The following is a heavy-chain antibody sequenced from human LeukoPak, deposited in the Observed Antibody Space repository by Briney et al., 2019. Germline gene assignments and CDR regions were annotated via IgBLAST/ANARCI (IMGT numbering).Heavy chain of an antibody. CDR1: GGSISSGVYY. D-gene: IGHD3-16*01. CDR3: ARRTNSYNYLVDY. Sequence: PQTLSLTCTVSGGSISSGVYYWSWIRQHPGKGLEWIGYIYYSGSTYYSPSLKSRLTMSVDTSKNQFSLKLSSVTAADTAMYYCARRTNSYNYLVDYWGQGTLVTVSS. CDR2: IYYSGST. J-gene: IGHJ4*02. V-gene: IGHV4-31*03.